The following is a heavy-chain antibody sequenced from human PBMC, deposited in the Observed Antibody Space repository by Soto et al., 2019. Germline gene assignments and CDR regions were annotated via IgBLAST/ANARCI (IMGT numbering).Heavy chain of an antibody. CDR3: ARDRGYCSSTSCRLSYNWFDP. CDR2: IIPIFGTA. J-gene: IGHJ5*02. D-gene: IGHD2-2*01. V-gene: IGHV1-69*13. CDR1: GGTFSSYA. Sequence: SVKVSCKASGGTFSSYAISWVRQAPGQGLEWMGGIIPIFGTANYAQKFQGRVTITADESTSTAYMELSSLRSEDTAVYCCARDRGYCSSTSCRLSYNWFDPWGQGALVTVSS.